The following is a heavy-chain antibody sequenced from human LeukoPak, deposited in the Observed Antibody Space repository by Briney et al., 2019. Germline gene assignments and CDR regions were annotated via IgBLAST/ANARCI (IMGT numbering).Heavy chain of an antibody. D-gene: IGHD2-2*01. V-gene: IGHV4-30-2*01. J-gene: IGHJ5*02. Sequence: SETLSLTCAVSGGSISSGGYSWSWIRQPPGKGLEWSGYIYHSGSTYYNPSLKSRVTISVDRSKNQFSLKLSSVTAADTAVYYCARAEPAASVWFDPWGQGTLDTVSS. CDR2: IYHSGST. CDR1: GGSISSGGYS. CDR3: ARAEPAASVWFDP.